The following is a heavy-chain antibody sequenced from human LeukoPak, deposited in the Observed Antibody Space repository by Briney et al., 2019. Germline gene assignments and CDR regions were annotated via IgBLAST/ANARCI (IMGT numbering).Heavy chain of an antibody. CDR3: AKDIRPVATPGFDY. Sequence: GGSLRLSCVASGFAFSNYYMHWVRQAPGKGLEWVSGISWNSGSIGYADSVKGRFTISRDNAKNSLYLQMNSLRAEDMAFYYCAKDIRPVATPGFDYWGQGTLVTVSS. CDR1: GFAFSNYY. J-gene: IGHJ4*02. D-gene: IGHD6-19*01. CDR2: ISWNSGSI. V-gene: IGHV3-9*03.